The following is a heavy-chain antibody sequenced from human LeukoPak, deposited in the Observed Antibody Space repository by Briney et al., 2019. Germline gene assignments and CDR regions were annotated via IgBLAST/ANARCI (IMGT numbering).Heavy chain of an antibody. D-gene: IGHD3-22*01. J-gene: IGHJ4*02. CDR2: ISGSGGST. V-gene: IGHV3-23*01. Sequence: GGSLRLSCAASGFTFSSYAMSWVRQAPGKGLEWVSAISGSGGSTYHADSVKGRFTISRDNSKNTLYLQMNSLRAEDTAVYYCASYDSSGYYPWAFDYWGQGTLVTVSS. CDR3: ASYDSSGYYPWAFDY. CDR1: GFTFSSYA.